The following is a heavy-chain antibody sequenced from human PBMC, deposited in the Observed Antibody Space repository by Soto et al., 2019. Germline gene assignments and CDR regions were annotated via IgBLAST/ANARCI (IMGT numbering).Heavy chain of an antibody. V-gene: IGHV1-18*01. CDR3: ARAIGYSGSAGLDV. J-gene: IGHJ6*02. Sequence: QVQLVQSGGEVKKPGASVKVSCKASGYTFTISGINWVRQAPGQGLEWMGWISPDNGNTNYAQKLQGRVTMTTDTSTSTAYLALRSLRSDDTAVYYCARAIGYSGSAGLDVWGQGTTVTVSS. D-gene: IGHD5-12*01. CDR1: GYTFTISG. CDR2: ISPDNGNT.